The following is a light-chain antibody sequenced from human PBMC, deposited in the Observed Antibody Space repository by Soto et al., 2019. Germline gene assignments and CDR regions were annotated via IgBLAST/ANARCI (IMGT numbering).Light chain of an antibody. J-gene: IGKJ2*01. V-gene: IGKV3-20*01. CDR2: GAS. CDR3: QQDGSSPPYT. Sequence: EIVLTQSPGTLSLSPGERATLSCRASQSVSSTYLAWYQQKPGQAPRLVIFGASSRATGIPDRFSGSGSGTDFTLTISRLEPEDFAVYYCQQDGSSPPYTFGQGTKLEI. CDR1: QSVSSTY.